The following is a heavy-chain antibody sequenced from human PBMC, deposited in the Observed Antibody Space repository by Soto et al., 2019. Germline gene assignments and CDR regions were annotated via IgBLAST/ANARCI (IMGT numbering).Heavy chain of an antibody. J-gene: IGHJ6*03. CDR1: GGSIRGSF. D-gene: IGHD6-13*01. Sequence: SETLSLTCTVSGGSIRGSFWSWVRQPPGKGLEWIGYIYYSGSTNYNPSLKSRVTISVDTSKNQFSLKLSSVTAADTAVYYCARDLLAAYMDVWGKGTSVTVSS. CDR2: IYYSGST. CDR3: ARDLLAAYMDV. V-gene: IGHV4-59*01.